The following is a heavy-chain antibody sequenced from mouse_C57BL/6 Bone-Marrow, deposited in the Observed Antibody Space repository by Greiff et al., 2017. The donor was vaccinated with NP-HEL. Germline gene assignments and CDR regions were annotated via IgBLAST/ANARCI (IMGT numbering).Heavy chain of an antibody. D-gene: IGHD1-1*01. V-gene: IGHV1-66*01. Sequence: QVQLKQSGPELVKPGASVKISCKASGYSFTSYYIHWVKQRPGQGLEWIGWIYPGSGNTKYNEKFKGKATLTADTSSSTAYMQLSSLTSEDSAVYYCARPYYCGSSPWFAYWGQGTLVTVSA. CDR2: IYPGSGNT. CDR1: GYSFTSYY. J-gene: IGHJ3*01. CDR3: ARPYYCGSSPWFAY.